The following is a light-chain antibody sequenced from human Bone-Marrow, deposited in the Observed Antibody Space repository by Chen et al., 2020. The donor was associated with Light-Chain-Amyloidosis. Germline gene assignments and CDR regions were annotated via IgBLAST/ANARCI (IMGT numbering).Light chain of an antibody. V-gene: IGLV3-21*02. Sequence: SYVLTQPSSVSVAPAQTATIACGGNNIGSTSVHWYQQTPGQAPLLVVYDDSDRPSWIPERLYGSNSGNTATLTISRVEAGDEAVYYCQVWDRSSDRPVFGGGTKLTVI. CDR3: QVWDRSSDRPV. CDR2: DDS. CDR1: NIGSTS. J-gene: IGLJ3*02.